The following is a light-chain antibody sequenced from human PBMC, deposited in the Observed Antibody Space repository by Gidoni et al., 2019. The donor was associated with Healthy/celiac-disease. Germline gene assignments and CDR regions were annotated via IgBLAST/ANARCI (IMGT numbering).Light chain of an antibody. CDR1: QSVSGSY. CDR3: KQYGSPPF. V-gene: IGKV3-20*01. Sequence: EIVLTQSPGTLSLSPRERATLSCRARQSVSGSYCAWYQQKPGQAPRLLMYAASSRATGIPDRFSGSGSGTDFTLTIGRLEPDDFAVYYSKQYGSPPFFGGGTKVEIK. J-gene: IGKJ4*01. CDR2: AAS.